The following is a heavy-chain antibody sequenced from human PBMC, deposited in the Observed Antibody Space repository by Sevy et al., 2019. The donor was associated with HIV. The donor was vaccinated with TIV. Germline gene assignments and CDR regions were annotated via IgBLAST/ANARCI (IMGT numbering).Heavy chain of an antibody. J-gene: IGHJ5*02. Sequence: GGSLRLSCTASGFTFNKYWMSWLRQAPGKGLEWVATIKQDGNEKYYVDSVKGRFTISRDNTKNSLYLEMNSLRAEDTAVYYCARGISTGWYPNWFDPWGQGTLVTVSS. V-gene: IGHV3-7*01. CDR2: IKQDGNEK. D-gene: IGHD6-19*01. CDR3: ARGISTGWYPNWFDP. CDR1: GFTFNKYW.